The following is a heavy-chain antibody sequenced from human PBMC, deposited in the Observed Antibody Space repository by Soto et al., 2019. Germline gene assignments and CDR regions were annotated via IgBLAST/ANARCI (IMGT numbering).Heavy chain of an antibody. D-gene: IGHD1-1*01. CDR3: VRGPYNYNSRYFDY. V-gene: IGHV4-34*01. Sequence: SQTLSLTCTFSVGSFIGYFWTWIRQPPGKGLEWLAEINHSGITNYNPSVESRVSMSVDTSKNQFSLRLYSVTAADTAVYYCVRGPYNYNSRYFDYWGPGTLVTVSS. CDR2: INHSGIT. J-gene: IGHJ4*02. CDR1: VGSFIGYF.